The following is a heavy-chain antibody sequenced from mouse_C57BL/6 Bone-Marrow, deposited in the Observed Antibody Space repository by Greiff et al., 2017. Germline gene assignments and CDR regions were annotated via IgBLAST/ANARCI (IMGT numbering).Heavy chain of an antibody. CDR1: GFTFSDYY. CDR3: ARFWFAY. Sequence: DVKLQESGGGLVQPGGSLKLSCAASGFTFSDYYMYWVRQTPEKRLEWVAYISNGGGSTYYPDTVKGRFTISRDNAKNTLYLQMSRLKSEDTAMYYCARFWFAYWGQGTLVTVSA. CDR2: ISNGGGST. J-gene: IGHJ3*01. V-gene: IGHV5-12*01.